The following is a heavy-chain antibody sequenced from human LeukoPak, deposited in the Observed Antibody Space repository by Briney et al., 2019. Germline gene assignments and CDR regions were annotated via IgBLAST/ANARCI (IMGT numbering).Heavy chain of an antibody. CDR2: IYYSGST. Sequence: SETLSLTCTVSGGSISSYYWSWIRQPTGKGLEWIGYIYYSGSTNYNPSLKSRVTISVDTSKNQFSLKLSSVTAADTAVYYCARSPGHNWFDPWGQGTLVTVSS. CDR3: ARSPGHNWFDP. J-gene: IGHJ5*02. V-gene: IGHV4-59*01. CDR1: GGSISSYY.